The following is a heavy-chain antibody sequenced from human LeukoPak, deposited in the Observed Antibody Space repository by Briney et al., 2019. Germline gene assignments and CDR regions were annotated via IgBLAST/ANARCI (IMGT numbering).Heavy chain of an antibody. CDR1: GFTVSSNY. V-gene: IGHV3-53*01. CDR3: ARLDDMAFDY. Sequence: GGSLRLSCAASGFTVSSNYMSWVRQAPGKGLEWVSVIYSGGSTYYAYSVKGRFTISRDNSKNTLYLQMNSLRAEDTAVYYCARLDDMAFDYWGQGTLVTVSP. D-gene: IGHD3-22*01. J-gene: IGHJ4*02. CDR2: IYSGGST.